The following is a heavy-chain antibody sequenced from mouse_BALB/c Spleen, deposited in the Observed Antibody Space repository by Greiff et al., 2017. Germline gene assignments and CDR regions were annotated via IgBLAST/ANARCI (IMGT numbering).Heavy chain of an antibody. Sequence: VQLQQSGPELVKPGASVKMSCKVSGYTFTDYVISWVKQRTGQGLEGIGEMYPGSGSTYYNEKFKGKATLTADKSSNTAYLQLSSLTSEDSAIYFSARRGTMITTYYAMDYWGQGTSVTVSS. J-gene: IGHJ4*01. CDR3: ARRGTMITTYYAMDY. CDR2: MYPGSGST. V-gene: IGHV1-77*01. CDR1: GYTFTDYV. D-gene: IGHD2-4*01.